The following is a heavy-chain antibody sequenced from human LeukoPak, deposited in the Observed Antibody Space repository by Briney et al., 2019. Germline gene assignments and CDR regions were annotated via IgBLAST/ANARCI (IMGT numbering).Heavy chain of an antibody. CDR1: GFTVSSNY. CDR3: ARVSDS. Sequence: PGGSLRLSCAASGFTVSSNYIGWVRQAPGKGLEWVSGIYSGGSTYNADSMYGRFTISRDNSKNTLYLQMNSLRAEDTAVYYCARVSDSWGQGTLVTVSS. V-gene: IGHV3-53*01. CDR2: IYSGGST. D-gene: IGHD3-22*01. J-gene: IGHJ4*02.